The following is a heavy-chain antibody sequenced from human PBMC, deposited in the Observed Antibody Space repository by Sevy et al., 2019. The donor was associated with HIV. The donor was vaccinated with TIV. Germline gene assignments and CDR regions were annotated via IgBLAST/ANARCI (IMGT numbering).Heavy chain of an antibody. J-gene: IGHJ4*02. D-gene: IGHD2-2*01. Sequence: GGSLRLYCAASGFTLSTYSMNWVRQAPGKGLEWVSSISSSSSYIYYADSVKGRFTISRDNAKNSLYLQMNSLRAEDTAVYYCVRDGGCSSTSCLLYFDYWGQGTLVTVSS. CDR1: GFTLSTYS. CDR3: VRDGGCSSTSCLLYFDY. V-gene: IGHV3-21*01. CDR2: ISSSSSYI.